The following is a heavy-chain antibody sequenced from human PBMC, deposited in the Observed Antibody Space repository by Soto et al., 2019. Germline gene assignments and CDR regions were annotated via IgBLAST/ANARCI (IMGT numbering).Heavy chain of an antibody. CDR3: ATTRPGYSSIWFRPLLYYFDY. CDR2: MNPNSGNT. CDR1: GYTFTSYD. J-gene: IGHJ4*02. V-gene: IGHV1-8*01. D-gene: IGHD6-13*01. Sequence: QVQLVQSGAEVKKPGASVKVSCKASGYTFTSYDINWVRQATGQGLEWMGWMNPNSGNTGYAQKFQGRVTMTRHTSTXXAXRXXSSLRPEDTAVYSCATTRPGYSSIWFRPLLYYFDYWGQGTLVTVSS.